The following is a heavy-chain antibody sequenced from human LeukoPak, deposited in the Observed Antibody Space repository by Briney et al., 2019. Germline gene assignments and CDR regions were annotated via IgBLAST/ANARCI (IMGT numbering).Heavy chain of an antibody. CDR2: LCRSRGRA. Sequence: PGGSLRLSCASSGFTFSSYAMSWVRQAPGRGLEWLSELCRSRGRAYSGVCVKGRFHISRHNPHDTLYLQMNSHRAEDTAVYDCAKGAGLLEYWGQGTLVPVSS. D-gene: IGHD1-1*01. V-gene: IGHV3-23*01. J-gene: IGHJ4*02. CDR3: AKGAGLLEY. CDR1: GFTFSSYA.